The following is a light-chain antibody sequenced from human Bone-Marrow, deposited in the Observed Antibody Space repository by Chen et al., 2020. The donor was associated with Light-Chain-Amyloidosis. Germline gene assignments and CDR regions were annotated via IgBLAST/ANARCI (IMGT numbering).Light chain of an antibody. CDR1: QSISNY. V-gene: IGKV1-39*01. J-gene: IGKJ3*01. Sequence: DIQMTQSPSSLSASVGDRVTMTCRASQSISNYLNWYQQRPGKAPKLLIHSASTLQSGVPPRFSGSGFGTDFTLTISSLQPEDFASYYCQQTYNAPGFGPGTKVDI. CDR3: QQTYNAPG. CDR2: SAS.